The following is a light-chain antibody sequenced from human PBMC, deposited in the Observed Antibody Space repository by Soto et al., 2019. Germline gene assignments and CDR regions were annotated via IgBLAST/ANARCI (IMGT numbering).Light chain of an antibody. J-gene: IGLJ2*01. CDR2: DVS. Sequence: QPASVSGSPGQSITMSCTGTISDVGYYKYVSWYQQHPGKAPKLMIFDVSNRPSGVSNRFSGSKSGNTASLTISGLQSEDEADYYCCSYTTSATLVFGGGTKLTVL. CDR3: CSYTTSATLV. V-gene: IGLV2-14*03. CDR1: ISDVGYYKY.